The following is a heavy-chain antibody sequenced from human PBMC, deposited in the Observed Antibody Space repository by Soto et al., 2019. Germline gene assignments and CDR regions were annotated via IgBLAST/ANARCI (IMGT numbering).Heavy chain of an antibody. Sequence: QITLKESGPMVIKPTQTLTLTCTFSGFSLVTTGVGVGWIRQPPGKALEWLGLIYWDDTERYSPSLKSRLTITKDTSKNHVVLTMTNMDPVDTGTYYCAHLLGGCSRTTCSPLRFDYWGQGTLVTVSS. J-gene: IGHJ4*02. D-gene: IGHD2-2*01. CDR2: IYWDDTE. V-gene: IGHV2-5*02. CDR1: GFSLVTTGVG. CDR3: AHLLGGCSRTTCSPLRFDY.